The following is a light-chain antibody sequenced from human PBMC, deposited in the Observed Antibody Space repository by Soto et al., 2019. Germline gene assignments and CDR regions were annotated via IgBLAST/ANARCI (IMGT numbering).Light chain of an antibody. V-gene: IGLV2-14*01. CDR3: SSFSSSRAYV. CDR1: SSDVGGYNY. Sequence: QSALTQPASVSGSPGQSITISCTGTSSDVGGYNYVSWYQQHPGKAPKLIIHEVSNRPSGISYRFSGSKSDNTASLTISGLQPEDEADYYCSSFSSSRAYVFGTGTKVTVL. CDR2: EVS. J-gene: IGLJ1*01.